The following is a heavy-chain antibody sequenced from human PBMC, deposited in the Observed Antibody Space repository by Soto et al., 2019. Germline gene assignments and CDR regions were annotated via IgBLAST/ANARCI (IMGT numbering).Heavy chain of an antibody. D-gene: IGHD2-2*01. CDR1: GYTFTSYG. CDR2: ISAYNGNT. J-gene: IGHJ6*02. CDR3: ASLQDIVVVPAAMTSYYYYGMDV. V-gene: IGHV1-18*01. Sequence: QVQLVQSGAEVKKPGASVKVSCKASGYTFTSYGISWVRQAPGQGLEWMGWISAYNGNTNYAQKLQGRVTMTTDTSTSTAYMELRSLRSDDTAVYYCASLQDIVVVPAAMTSYYYYGMDVWGQGTTVTFSS.